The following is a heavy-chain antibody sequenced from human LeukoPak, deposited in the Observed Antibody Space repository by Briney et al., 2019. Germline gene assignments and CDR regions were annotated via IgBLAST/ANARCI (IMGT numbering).Heavy chain of an antibody. CDR2: ISSSSSYI. CDR1: GFTFSSNY. V-gene: IGHV3-21*01. D-gene: IGHD6-13*01. J-gene: IGHJ4*02. Sequence: GGSLRLSCAASGFTFSSNYMNWVRQAPGKGLEWVSSISSSSSYIYYADSVKGRFTISRDNAKNSLYLQMNSLRAEDTAVYYCARVAPSIAAAGSDYRGQGTLVTVSS. CDR3: ARVAPSIAAAGSDY.